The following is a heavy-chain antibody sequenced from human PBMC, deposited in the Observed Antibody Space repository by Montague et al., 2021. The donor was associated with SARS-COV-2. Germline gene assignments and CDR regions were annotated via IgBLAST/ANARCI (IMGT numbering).Heavy chain of an antibody. CDR1: GFTFSSYA. D-gene: IGHD3-9*01. CDR3: ARDRIWRTIFWRHYYYGMDV. J-gene: IGHJ6*02. V-gene: IGHV3-30-3*01. Sequence: SRRLSWSASGFTFSSYAMHWVRQAPGKGLEWVAVISYDGSNKYYADSVKGRFTISRDNSKNTLYLQMNSLRAEDTAVYYCARDRIWRTIFWRHYYYGMDVWGQGTTVTVSS. CDR2: ISYDGSNK.